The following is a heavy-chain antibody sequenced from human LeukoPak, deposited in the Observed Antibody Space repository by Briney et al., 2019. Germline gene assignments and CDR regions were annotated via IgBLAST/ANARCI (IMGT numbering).Heavy chain of an antibody. Sequence: PSQTLSLTCAVSGGSISSGGYSWSWIRQPPGKGLEWIGYIYHSGSTYYNPSLKSRVTISVDRSKNQFSLKLSSVTAADTAVYYCARVGGSYYGSFFDYWGQGTLVTVSS. CDR1: GGSISSGGYS. V-gene: IGHV4-30-2*01. J-gene: IGHJ4*02. CDR2: IYHSGST. D-gene: IGHD1-26*01. CDR3: ARVGGSYYGSFFDY.